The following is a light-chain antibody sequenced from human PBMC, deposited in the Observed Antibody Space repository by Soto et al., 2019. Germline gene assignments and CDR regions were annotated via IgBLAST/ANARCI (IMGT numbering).Light chain of an antibody. J-gene: IGKJ2*01. CDR3: HQYGTLYT. V-gene: IGKV3-20*01. Sequence: EIVLTQSPGTLSFSPGERATLSCRASQSVSSSYLAWYQQKPGQAPRLLIYGASSRATGIPDRFSGSGSGTDFTLTISRLEPEDFAVYYCHQYGTLYTFGPVTKLEIK. CDR1: QSVSSSY. CDR2: GAS.